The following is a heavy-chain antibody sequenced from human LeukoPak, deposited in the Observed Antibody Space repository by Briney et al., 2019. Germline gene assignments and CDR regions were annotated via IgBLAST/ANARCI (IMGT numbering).Heavy chain of an antibody. Sequence: SETLSLTCAVYGGSFNDYYWTWIRQSPGKGLEWIGEINHSGSTSYNPSLKSRVTISVDASKSQFSLKLNSVTAADKAVYYCARVENDYGDPFTEPSGYYYYMDVWGKGTTVTISS. D-gene: IGHD4-17*01. CDR1: GGSFNDYY. V-gene: IGHV4-34*01. CDR3: ARVENDYGDPFTEPSGYYYYMDV. CDR2: INHSGST. J-gene: IGHJ6*03.